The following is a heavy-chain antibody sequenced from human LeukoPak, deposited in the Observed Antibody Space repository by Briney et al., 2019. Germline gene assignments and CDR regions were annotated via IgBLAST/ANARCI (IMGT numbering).Heavy chain of an antibody. Sequence: GASVKVSCKASGYTFTSYGISWVRQAPGQGLEWMGWISAYNGNTNYAQKLQGRVTMTTDTSTSTAYMELRSLRSDDTAVYYCARDSSSWYYYYYMDVWGKGTTVTVSS. J-gene: IGHJ6*03. D-gene: IGHD6-13*01. CDR2: ISAYNGNT. V-gene: IGHV1-18*01. CDR1: GYTFTSYG. CDR3: ARDSSSWYYYYYMDV.